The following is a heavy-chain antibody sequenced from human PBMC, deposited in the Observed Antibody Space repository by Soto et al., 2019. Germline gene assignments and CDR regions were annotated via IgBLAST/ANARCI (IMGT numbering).Heavy chain of an antibody. CDR2: IWYDGSNK. CDR1: GFTFSSYG. J-gene: IGHJ6*02. Sequence: GGSLRLSCAASGFTFSSYGMHWVRQAPSKGLEWVAVIWYDGSNKYYADSVKGRFTISRDNSKNTLYLQMNSLRAEDTAVYYCARDEFLYWSGYGYYYGMDVWGQGTTVTVSS. CDR3: ARDEFLYWSGYGYYYGMDV. V-gene: IGHV3-33*01. D-gene: IGHD3-3*01.